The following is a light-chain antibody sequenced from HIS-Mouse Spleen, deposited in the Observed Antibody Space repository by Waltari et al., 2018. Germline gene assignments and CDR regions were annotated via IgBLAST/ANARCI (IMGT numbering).Light chain of an antibody. Sequence: QSVLTQPPSVSAAPGQKVTISCSGSSSNIGNNYVSWYQQLPGTAPKLLIYDNNKRPSGIPDRFSGSKSGTPATLCITGLQAGDEADYYCGTWDSSLSAWVFGGGTKLTVL. V-gene: IGLV1-51*01. CDR1: SSNIGNNY. CDR3: GTWDSSLSAWV. CDR2: DNN. J-gene: IGLJ3*02.